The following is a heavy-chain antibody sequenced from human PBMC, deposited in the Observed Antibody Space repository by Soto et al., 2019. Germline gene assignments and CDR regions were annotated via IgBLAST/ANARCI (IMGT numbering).Heavy chain of an antibody. CDR3: ARAIVVTIGGMDV. CDR2: IYYSGST. CDR1: GGSISSADYY. J-gene: IGHJ6*02. D-gene: IGHD5-12*01. V-gene: IGHV4-30-4*01. Sequence: TLSLTCTASGGSISSADYYWSWVRQPPGKGLEWIGYIYYSGSTFFTPSLKSRVTISNDPSRNQFSLRLNSVTAADTAVYYCARAIVVTIGGMDVWGQGTTVTVSS.